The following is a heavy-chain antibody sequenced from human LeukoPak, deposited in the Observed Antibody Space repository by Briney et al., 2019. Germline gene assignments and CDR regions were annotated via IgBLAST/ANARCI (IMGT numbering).Heavy chain of an antibody. D-gene: IGHD5-18*01. V-gene: IGHV1-18*01. Sequence: ASVTVSCKASGYTFTSYGIIWVRQAPGQGLEGVGWISAYNGKTNYAQMPQGRVTITTGTSTSTAYMELRSLRSDDPAVYYCARIRGYSFCDYWGQGTLVTVSS. CDR1: GYTFTSYG. CDR3: ARIRGYSFCDY. J-gene: IGHJ4*02. CDR2: ISAYNGKT.